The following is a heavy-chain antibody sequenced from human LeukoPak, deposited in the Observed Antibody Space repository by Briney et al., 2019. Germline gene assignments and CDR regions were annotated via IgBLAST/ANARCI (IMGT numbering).Heavy chain of an antibody. CDR1: GGSFSGYY. CDR2: INHSGST. Sequence: PSETLSLTCAVYGGSFSGYYWSWIRQPPGKGLEWIGEINHSGSTNYNPSLKSRVTISVDTSKNQFSLKLSSVTAADTAVYYCAKDPGGVAPYPNYWGQGTLVTVSS. CDR3: AKDPGGVAPYPNY. D-gene: IGHD2-8*02. J-gene: IGHJ4*02. V-gene: IGHV4-34*01.